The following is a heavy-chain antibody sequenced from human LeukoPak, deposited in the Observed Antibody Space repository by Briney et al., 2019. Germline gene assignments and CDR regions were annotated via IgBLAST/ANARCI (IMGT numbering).Heavy chain of an antibody. V-gene: IGHV3-30*18. CDR1: GFTFSSFG. CDR2: ISSDVNNK. Sequence: GRSLRLTCAASGFTFSSFGMHWVRQAPGKGLDWVAVISSDVNNKNYADSVKGRFTISRDDSKNTLYLQMISLRSEDTAVYYCAKDSVAYNGIYDAFDIWGQGTMVTVSS. CDR3: AKDSVAYNGIYDAFDI. J-gene: IGHJ3*02. D-gene: IGHD1-26*01.